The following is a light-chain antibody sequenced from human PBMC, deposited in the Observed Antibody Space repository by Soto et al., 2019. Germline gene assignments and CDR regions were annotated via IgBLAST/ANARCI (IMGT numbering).Light chain of an antibody. V-gene: IGKV3-20*01. J-gene: IGKJ1*01. CDR1: QGVRSTD. CDR2: GAS. CDR3: QQWGSSRT. Sequence: IVLTQSPGTLFLSPGARAPPSCRASQGVRSTDLAWYKQRPGQAPRLRIFGASNRATGIPDRFSGSWSGTDFTLSISRLEPEEFAVDYCQQWGSSRTFGQGTKVDIK.